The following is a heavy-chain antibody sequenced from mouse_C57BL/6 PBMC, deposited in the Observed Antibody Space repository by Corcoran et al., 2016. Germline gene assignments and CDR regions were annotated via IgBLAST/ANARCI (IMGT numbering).Heavy chain of an antibody. CDR2: IYPRSGNT. D-gene: IGHD1-1*01. CDR3: ARFYYYGSSYPFAY. Sequence: QVQLQQSGAELARNGASVKLSCKASGYTFTSYGISWVKQRTGQGLAWIGEIYPRSGNTYYNEKFKGKAPLTADKSSSTAYMELRSLTSEDSAVYVCARFYYYGSSYPFAYWGQGTLVTVSA. V-gene: IGHV1-81*01. CDR1: GYTFTSYG. J-gene: IGHJ3*01.